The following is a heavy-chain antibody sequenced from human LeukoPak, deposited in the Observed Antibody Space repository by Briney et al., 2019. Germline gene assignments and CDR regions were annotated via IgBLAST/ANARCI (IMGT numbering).Heavy chain of an antibody. V-gene: IGHV4-59*01. CDR1: GGSISSYY. Sequence: PSETLSLTCTVSGGSISSYYWSWIRQPPGKGLEWIGYIYYSGSTNYNPSLKSRVTISVDTSKNQFSLKLSSVTAADTAVYYCARDLAGSSNWFDPWGQGTLATVSS. D-gene: IGHD6-6*01. CDR2: IYYSGST. J-gene: IGHJ5*02. CDR3: ARDLAGSSNWFDP.